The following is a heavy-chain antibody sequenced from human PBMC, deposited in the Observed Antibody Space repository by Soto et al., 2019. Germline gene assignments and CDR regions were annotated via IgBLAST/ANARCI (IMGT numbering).Heavy chain of an antibody. V-gene: IGHV1-69*12. CDR2: IIPIFGTA. J-gene: IGHJ5*02. CDR1: GGTFRSYA. D-gene: IGHD6-19*01. CDR3: ALYSSVWLGQFDP. Sequence: QVQLVQSGAEVKKPGSSVKVSCKASGGTFRSYAISWVRHAPGQGLEWMGGIIPIFGTANYAQKFQGRVTITAHESTSTAYMELSSLRSEDTAVYYSALYSSVWLGQFDPWGQGTLVTVSS.